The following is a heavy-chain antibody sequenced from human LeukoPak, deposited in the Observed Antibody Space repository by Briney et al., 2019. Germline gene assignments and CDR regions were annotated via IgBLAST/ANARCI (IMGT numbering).Heavy chain of an antibody. D-gene: IGHD3-10*01. Sequence: GGSLRLSCAASGFTFSSYAMSWVRQAPGKGLEWVAGLSGSGGGTNYADSVQGRFTISRDNPKNTLYLQMNSLRAEDTAVYFCAKRGVVIRVFLVGFHKEAYYFDSWGQGALVTVSS. J-gene: IGHJ4*02. CDR1: GFTFSSYA. CDR3: AKRGVVIRVFLVGFHKEAYYFDS. CDR2: LSGSGGGT. V-gene: IGHV3-23*01.